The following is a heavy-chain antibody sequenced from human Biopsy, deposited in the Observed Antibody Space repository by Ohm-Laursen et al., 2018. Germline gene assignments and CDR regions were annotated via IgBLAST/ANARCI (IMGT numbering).Heavy chain of an antibody. CDR1: DASAGSGRYY. D-gene: IGHD3-10*01. Sequence: SHTLSLTCTVSDASAGSGRYYWTWIRQPPRKPLEWIGYFYSSGTTRYNPSLESRLSISMDTSKNEVSLRLTSMTAADTAVYFCARAPADQYAARNYYSSHAFDMWGQGTKVTVSS. V-gene: IGHV4-61*01. CDR3: ARAPADQYAARNYYSSHAFDM. CDR2: FYSSGTT. J-gene: IGHJ3*02.